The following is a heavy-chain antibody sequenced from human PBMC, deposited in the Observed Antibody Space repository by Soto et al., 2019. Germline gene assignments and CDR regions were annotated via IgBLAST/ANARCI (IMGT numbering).Heavy chain of an antibody. Sequence: GASVKVSCKASGGTFSSYAISWVRQAPGQGLEWMGGIIPIFGTANYAQKFQGRVTITADESTSTAYMELSSLRSEDTAVYYCAVAYCGGDCRRPYYYYYGMDVWGQGTTVTVS. J-gene: IGHJ6*02. CDR1: GGTFSSYA. V-gene: IGHV1-69*13. CDR2: IIPIFGTA. CDR3: AVAYCGGDCRRPYYYYYGMDV. D-gene: IGHD2-21*02.